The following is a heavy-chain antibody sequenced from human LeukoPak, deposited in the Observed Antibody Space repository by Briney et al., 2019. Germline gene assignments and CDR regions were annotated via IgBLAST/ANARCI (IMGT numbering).Heavy chain of an antibody. CDR2: MKEDGSEK. J-gene: IGHJ4*02. Sequence: GESLRLSCAASGFTFSSYWMTWVRQAPGKGLEWVACMKEDGSEKYYVDSVKGRFTISRDNAKNSLYLQMNSLRAEDTAMYYCARGRHSSSWYPIDYWGQGTLVTVSS. V-gene: IGHV3-7*01. D-gene: IGHD6-13*01. CDR1: GFTFSSYW. CDR3: ARGRHSSSWYPIDY.